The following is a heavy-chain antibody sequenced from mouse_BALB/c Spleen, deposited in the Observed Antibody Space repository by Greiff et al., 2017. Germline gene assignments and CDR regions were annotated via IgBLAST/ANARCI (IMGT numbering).Heavy chain of an antibody. V-gene: IGHV1-63*01. CDR2: IYPGGGYT. J-gene: IGHJ4*01. CDR1: GYTFTNYW. Sequence: QVQLQQSGAELVRPGTSVKISCKASGYTFTNYWLGWVKQSPGHGLEWIGDIYPGGGYTNYNEKFKGKATLTADKSSSTAYMQLSSLTSEDSAVYYCARGGIYYGNPYAMDYWGQGTSVTVSS. CDR3: ARGGIYYGNPYAMDY. D-gene: IGHD2-1*01.